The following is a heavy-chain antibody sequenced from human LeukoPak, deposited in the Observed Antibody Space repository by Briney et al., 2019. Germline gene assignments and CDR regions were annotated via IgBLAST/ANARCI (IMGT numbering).Heavy chain of an antibody. CDR2: ISSSSSYI. J-gene: IGHJ4*02. CDR1: GFTFSSYS. D-gene: IGHD5-18*01. CDR3: ARDPEMSGYSPGAHFDY. V-gene: IGHV3-21*01. Sequence: GGPLRLSCAASGFTFSSYSMNWVRQAPGKGLEWVSSISSSSSYIYYADSVKGRFTISRDNAKNTLYLQMNSLRAEDTAVYYCARDPEMSGYSPGAHFDYWGQGTLVTVSS.